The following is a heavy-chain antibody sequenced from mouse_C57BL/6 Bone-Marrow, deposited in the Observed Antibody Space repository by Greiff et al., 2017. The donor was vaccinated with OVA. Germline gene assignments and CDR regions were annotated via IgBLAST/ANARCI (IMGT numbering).Heavy chain of an antibody. V-gene: IGHV5-4*03. CDR1: GFTFSSYA. Sequence: EVKLMESGGGLVKPGGSLKLSCAASGFTFSSYAMSWVRQTPEKRLEWVATISDGGSYTYYPDNVKGRFTISRDNAKNNLYLQMSHLKSEDTARYYCAPGTTVVATNFDYWGQGTTLTVSS. J-gene: IGHJ2*01. CDR3: APGTTVVATNFDY. D-gene: IGHD1-1*01. CDR2: ISDGGSYT.